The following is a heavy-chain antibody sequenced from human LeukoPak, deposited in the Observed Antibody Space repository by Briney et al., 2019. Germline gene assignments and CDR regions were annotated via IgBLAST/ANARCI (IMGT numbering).Heavy chain of an antibody. CDR2: IYYSGST. J-gene: IGHJ5*02. CDR3: ARGDYYGSLDP. D-gene: IGHD3-10*01. V-gene: IGHV4-59*01. CDR1: GGSISSYY. Sequence: SETLSLTCTVSGGSISSYYWSWIRQPPGKGLEWIGYIYYSGSTNYNPSLKSRVTISVDTSKSQCSLKLSSVTAADTAVYYCARGDYYGSLDPWGQGTLVTVSS.